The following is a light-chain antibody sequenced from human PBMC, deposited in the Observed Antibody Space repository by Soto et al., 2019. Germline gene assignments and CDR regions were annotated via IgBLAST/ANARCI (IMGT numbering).Light chain of an antibody. CDR2: EVS. J-gene: IGLJ2*01. V-gene: IGLV2-23*02. CDR1: RSDVGSYNL. CDR3: CTYAGSSTPV. Sequence: QSALTEPACVSGSPGQSITISCTGTRSDVGSYNLVSWYQQHPGKAPKLMIYEVSKRPSGVSNRFSGSKSGNTASLTISGLQAEDEADYYCCTYAGSSTPVFGGGTKLTVL.